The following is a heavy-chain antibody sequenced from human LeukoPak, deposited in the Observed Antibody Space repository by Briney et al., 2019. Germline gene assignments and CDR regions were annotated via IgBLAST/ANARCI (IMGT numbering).Heavy chain of an antibody. CDR2: IRSKAKSYAT. CDR3: TRRDCSGGSCYLDY. Sequence: GGSLRLSCAASGFTFSGSAMRWVRQASGEGLEWVGRIRSKAKSYATGYAASVKVRCTISRDDSKNTAYLQMNSLKPEDTAVYYCTRRDCSGGSCYLDYWGQGTLVTVSS. J-gene: IGHJ4*02. V-gene: IGHV3-73*01. CDR1: GFTFSGSA. D-gene: IGHD2-15*01.